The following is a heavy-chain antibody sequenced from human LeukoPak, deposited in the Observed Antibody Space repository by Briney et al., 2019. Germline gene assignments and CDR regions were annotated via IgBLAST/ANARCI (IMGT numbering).Heavy chain of an antibody. V-gene: IGHV3-20*04. D-gene: IGHD1-26*01. CDR2: SNWSAGST. Sequence: GGSLSLSCAASGFTFDGCDLNWSRQAPRKGLEWVSGSNWSAGSTGYADSVKGRFTISRDNAKNYLYLQMNSLSAADTAFYYYSKSSGCNRGSRRYYGFDYWGPGTLVT. J-gene: IGHJ4*02. CDR3: SKSSGCNRGSRRYYGFDY. CDR1: GFTFDGCD.